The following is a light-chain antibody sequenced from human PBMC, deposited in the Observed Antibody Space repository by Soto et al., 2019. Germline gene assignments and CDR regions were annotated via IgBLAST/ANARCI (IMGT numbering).Light chain of an antibody. CDR3: PPYSPYAART. CDR1: QNIGSC. J-gene: IGKJ1*01. CDR2: KAS. V-gene: IGKV1-5*03. Sequence: DIKMTQSPSTLSASVGDRVTVTCRASQNIGSCVAWYQQKPGKAPNLLIYKASTLENGVPSRFSGTGSGTEFTLTISSLEPDDFATYCCPPYSPYAARTFGQWTKVEVK.